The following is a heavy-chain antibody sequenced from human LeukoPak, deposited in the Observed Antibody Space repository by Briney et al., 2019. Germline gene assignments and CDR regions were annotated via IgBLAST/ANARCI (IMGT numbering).Heavy chain of an antibody. Sequence: GGSLRLSCAASGFTFSSYSMNWVRQAPGKGLEWVSYISSSSRTIYYADSMKGRFTISRDNAKNSLYLQMNSLRAEDTAVYYCARRGGASPYEYDYWGQGTLVTVSS. V-gene: IGHV3-48*01. CDR3: ARRGGASPYEYDY. J-gene: IGHJ4*02. D-gene: IGHD3-16*01. CDR1: GFTFSSYS. CDR2: ISSSSRTI.